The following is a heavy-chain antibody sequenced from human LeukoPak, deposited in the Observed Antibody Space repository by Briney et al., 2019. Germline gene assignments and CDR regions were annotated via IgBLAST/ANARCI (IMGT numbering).Heavy chain of an antibody. CDR2: INQDGSEK. V-gene: IGHV3-7*01. J-gene: IGHJ4*02. CDR1: GVTFSSLL. CDR3: ARRYFDY. Sequence: GGSLRLSCGASGVTFSSLLMHWVRQAPGEGLEWVANINQDGSEKYYVASVKGRFTISRDKAKNSLYLQMSSLRAEDTDVYYCARRYFDYWGQGTLVTVSS.